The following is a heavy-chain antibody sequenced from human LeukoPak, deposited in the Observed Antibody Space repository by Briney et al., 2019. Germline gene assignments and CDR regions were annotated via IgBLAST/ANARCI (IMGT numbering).Heavy chain of an antibody. J-gene: IGHJ6*02. CDR3: ARAPRYCSGGSCYYDYYGMDV. D-gene: IGHD2-15*01. CDR2: ICNSGST. Sequence: SETLSLTCTASGGSISNYYWSWIRQPPGKGLEWIGYICNSGSTNYNPSLKSRVTISVDTSKNQFSLKLSSVTAADTAVYYCARAPRYCSGGSCYYDYYGMDVWGQGTTVTVSS. CDR1: GGSISNYY. V-gene: IGHV4-59*01.